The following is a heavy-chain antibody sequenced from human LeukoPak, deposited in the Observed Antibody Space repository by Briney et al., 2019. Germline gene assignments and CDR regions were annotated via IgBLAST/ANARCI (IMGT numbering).Heavy chain of an antibody. J-gene: IGHJ4*02. Sequence: SGALSLTCTVSGGSISSYYCTWIRPPAGKGLDWIGRIYTSDNTNYNPSLKSRVTMSIDTSKNQFSLKLSSVTAADTAVYYCARDDSSRAWDYWGQGTLVAVSS. CDR3: ARDDSSRAWDY. D-gene: IGHD6-6*01. CDR1: GGSISSYY. V-gene: IGHV4-4*07. CDR2: IYTSDNT.